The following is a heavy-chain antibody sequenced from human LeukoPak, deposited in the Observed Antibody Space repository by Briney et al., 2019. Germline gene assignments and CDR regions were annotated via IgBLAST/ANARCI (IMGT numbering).Heavy chain of an antibody. CDR1: GFTFSSYW. D-gene: IGHD6-13*01. CDR3: GRDRIAERGTGWRVDY. V-gene: IGHV3-7*01. Sequence: GGSLRLSCAASGFTFSSYWMSWVRQAPGKGLEWVANIKQDGNEKYYLDSVKGRFTISRDNAKNSLYLQMNSLRDEDTAVYYCGRDRIAERGTGWRVDYWAQGTLVTVSS. J-gene: IGHJ4*02. CDR2: IKQDGNEK.